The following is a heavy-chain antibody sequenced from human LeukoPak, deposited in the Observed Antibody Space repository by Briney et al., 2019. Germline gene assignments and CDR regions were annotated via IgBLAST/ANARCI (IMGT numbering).Heavy chain of an antibody. Sequence: GGSLRLSCAASGFTFSSYAMSWVRQAPGKGLEWVSAISGSGGSTYYADSVKGRFTISRDNSKNTLYLQMNSLRAEVTAVYYCAKAGIVVVPAATLGYFDLWGRGTLVTVSS. CDR3: AKAGIVVVPAATLGYFDL. CDR1: GFTFSSYA. D-gene: IGHD2-2*01. J-gene: IGHJ2*01. V-gene: IGHV3-23*01. CDR2: ISGSGGST.